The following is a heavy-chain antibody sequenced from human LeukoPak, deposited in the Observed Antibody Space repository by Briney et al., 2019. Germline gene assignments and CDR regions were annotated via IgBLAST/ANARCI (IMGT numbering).Heavy chain of an antibody. V-gene: IGHV3-33*01. CDR1: GFTFSSYG. CDR2: IWYDGSNK. D-gene: IGHD4-23*01. J-gene: IGHJ4*02. Sequence: GGSLRLSCAASGFTFSSYGMHWVRQAPGKGLEWVAVIWYDGSNKYYADSVKGRFTISRDNSKNTLYLQMNSLRAEDTAVYYYARDPGGNRLDYFDYWGQGTLVTVSS. CDR3: ARDPGGNRLDYFDY.